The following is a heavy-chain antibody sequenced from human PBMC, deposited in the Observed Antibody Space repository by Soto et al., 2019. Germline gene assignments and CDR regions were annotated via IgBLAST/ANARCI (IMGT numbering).Heavy chain of an antibody. V-gene: IGHV3-23*01. CDR3: AKDPKSTVRFNWFDP. CDR1: GFTFGSYA. D-gene: IGHD2-8*02. Sequence: EMQLSGSGGGLEQPGGSLRLSCAASGFTFGSYAMSWVRQAPGKGLEWVSAISGGGSGTYYADSVKGRFTISRDNSKKTLFLQMNSLRVEDTAIYYCAKDPKSTVRFNWFDPWGQGTLVTVSS. J-gene: IGHJ5*02. CDR2: ISGGGSGT.